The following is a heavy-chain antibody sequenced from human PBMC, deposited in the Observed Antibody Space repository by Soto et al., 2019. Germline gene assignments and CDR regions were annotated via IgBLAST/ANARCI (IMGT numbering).Heavy chain of an antibody. CDR3: ARESYYGSGATVVAY. V-gene: IGHV4-59*01. CDR2: IYYSGTT. CDR1: GGSISGYY. Sequence: QVQLQESGPGLVRPSETLSLTCTVSGGSISGYYWSWIRQPPGQGLEWIGYIYYSGTTSYNPSLNSRVTMSVDTSKNLFSLKVNSVTAADTAVYYCARESYYGSGATVVAYWGQGTLVTVSS. J-gene: IGHJ4*02. D-gene: IGHD3-10*01.